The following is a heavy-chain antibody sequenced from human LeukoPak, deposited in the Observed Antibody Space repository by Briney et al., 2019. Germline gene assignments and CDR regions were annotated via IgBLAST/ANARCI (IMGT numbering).Heavy chain of an antibody. V-gene: IGHV3-21*01. CDR1: GFTFSSYS. Sequence: GGSLRLSCAASGFTFSSYSMNWVRQAPGKGLEWVSSISSSNYIYYADSVKGRFTISRDNAKNSLYLQMNSLRAEDTAVYYCARDWDYGSGTRWGQGTLVTVSS. CDR2: ISSSNYI. J-gene: IGHJ4*02. CDR3: ARDWDYGSGTR. D-gene: IGHD3-10*01.